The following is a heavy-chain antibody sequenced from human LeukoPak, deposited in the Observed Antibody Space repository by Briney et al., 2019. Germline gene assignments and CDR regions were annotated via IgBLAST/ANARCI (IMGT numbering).Heavy chain of an antibody. CDR1: GGSISSGSYY. V-gene: IGHV4-61*02. CDR3: AKTSDFWSGSDY. CDR2: IYTSGST. Sequence: PSQTLSLTCTVSGGSISSGSYYWSWIRQPAGKGLEWIGRIYTSGSTNYNPSLKSRVTISVDTSKNQFSLKLSSVTAADTAVYYCAKTSDFWSGSDYWGQGTLVTVSS. D-gene: IGHD3-3*01. J-gene: IGHJ4*02.